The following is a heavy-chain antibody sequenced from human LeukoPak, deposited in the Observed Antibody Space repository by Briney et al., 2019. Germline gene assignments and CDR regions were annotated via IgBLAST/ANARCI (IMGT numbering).Heavy chain of an antibody. CDR3: ARDVVMSDTAIPPNFDY. CDR1: GGSFSGYY. CDR2: INHSGST. J-gene: IGHJ4*02. Sequence: SETLSLTCAVYGGSFSGYYWSWIRQPPGKGLEWIGEINHSGSTNYNPSLKSRVTISVDTSKNQFSLKLSSVTAADTAVYYCARDVVMSDTAIPPNFDYWGQGTLVTVSS. V-gene: IGHV4-34*01. D-gene: IGHD5-18*01.